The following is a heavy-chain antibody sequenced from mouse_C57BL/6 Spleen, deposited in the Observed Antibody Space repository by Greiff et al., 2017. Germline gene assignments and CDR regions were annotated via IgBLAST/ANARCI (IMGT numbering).Heavy chain of an antibody. D-gene: IGHD1-1*01. CDR3: AREWDYGSSWYYFDY. Sequence: QVQLQQPGAELVKPGASVKLSCKASGYTFTSYWMHWVRQRPGQGLEWIGMIHPNSGSTNYNEKFKSKATLTVDKSSSTAYMQLSSLTSEDSAVYYCAREWDYGSSWYYFDYWGQGTTLTVSS. CDR2: IHPNSGST. CDR1: GYTFTSYW. V-gene: IGHV1-64*01. J-gene: IGHJ2*01.